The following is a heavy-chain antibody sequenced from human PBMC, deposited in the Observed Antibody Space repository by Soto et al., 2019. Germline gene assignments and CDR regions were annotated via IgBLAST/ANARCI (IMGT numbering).Heavy chain of an antibody. V-gene: IGHV4-59*01. CDR2: IYYSGST. CDR3: ARDGYSSSWYRGWFDP. J-gene: IGHJ5*02. Sequence: SETLSLTCTVSGGSISSYYWSWIRQPPGKGLEWIGYIYYSGSTNYNPSLKSRVTISVDTSKNQFSLKLSSVTAADTAVYYCARDGYSSSWYRGWFDPWGQGTLVTVPQ. D-gene: IGHD6-13*01. CDR1: GGSISSYY.